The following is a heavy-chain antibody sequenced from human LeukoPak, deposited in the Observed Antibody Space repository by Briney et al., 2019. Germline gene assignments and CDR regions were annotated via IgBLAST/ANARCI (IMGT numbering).Heavy chain of an antibody. Sequence: ASVKFSCKASGYTFTSYGISWVRQAPGQGLEWMGWITAYNGNTNYAQKLQGRVTMTTDTSTSTAYMELRSLRSDDTAVYYCAGELGYCSSANCPFDYWGQGTLVTVSS. CDR1: GYTFTSYG. CDR3: AGELGYCSSANCPFDY. V-gene: IGHV1-18*01. CDR2: ITAYNGNT. D-gene: IGHD2-2*01. J-gene: IGHJ4*02.